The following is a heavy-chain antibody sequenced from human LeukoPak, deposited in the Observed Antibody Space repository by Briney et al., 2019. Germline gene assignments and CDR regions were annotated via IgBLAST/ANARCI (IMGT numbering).Heavy chain of an antibody. CDR3: ARRNVITIFGVARGTKFDP. J-gene: IGHJ5*02. CDR2: INPNSGGT. V-gene: IGHV1-2*02. CDR1: GYTFTGYY. Sequence: GASVKVSCKAAGYTFTGYYMDWVRQAPGQGLEWMGWINPNSGGTNYAQKFQARVTMTRDTSSSTAYMELSRLRSDDTAVYHCARRNVITIFGVARGTKFDPWGQGTLVTVSS. D-gene: IGHD3-3*01.